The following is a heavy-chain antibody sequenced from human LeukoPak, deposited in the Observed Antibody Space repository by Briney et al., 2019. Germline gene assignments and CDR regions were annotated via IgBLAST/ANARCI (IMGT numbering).Heavy chain of an antibody. J-gene: IGHJ4*02. Sequence: GGSLRLSCAASGFTFSVAWMNWVRQAPGKGLEWVGRIKSNTDGGATDYAAPVKDRFTISRNDLEKTLYLQMNSLKTEDTAVYYCITEPPGVVFWGQGTLVTVSS. CDR3: ITEPPGVVF. D-gene: IGHD7-27*01. CDR2: IKSNTDGGAT. CDR1: GFTFSVAW. V-gene: IGHV3-15*01.